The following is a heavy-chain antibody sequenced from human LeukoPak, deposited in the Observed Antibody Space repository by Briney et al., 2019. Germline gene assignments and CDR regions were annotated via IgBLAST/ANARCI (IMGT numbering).Heavy chain of an antibody. V-gene: IGHV1-2*06. J-gene: IGHJ4*02. Sequence: ASVKVSCKASGYSFIGYHIHWVRQIPGQGLEWMGRINPNSGGTNYAQKFQGRVTMTRDTSISTAYMELSRLRSDDTAVYYCAREARADFWSGYPLDYWGQGTLVTVSS. CDR1: GYSFIGYH. CDR2: INPNSGGT. CDR3: AREARADFWSGYPLDY. D-gene: IGHD3-3*01.